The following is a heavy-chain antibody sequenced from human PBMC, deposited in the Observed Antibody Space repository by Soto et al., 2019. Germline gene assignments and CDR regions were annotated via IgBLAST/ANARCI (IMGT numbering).Heavy chain of an antibody. CDR1: GFNLSNSG. Sequence: GGSLRLSCSASGFNLSNSGMFCVRQAPWKGLEWISYISRSHSAIYYADSVKGRVTMSRDDAKNSLFLQMKSLRDGDRAVYYCATEGPTGYIPSNIESWGQAVPVHVSS. V-gene: IGHV3-48*02. J-gene: IGHJ4*02. CDR3: ATEGPTGYIPSNIES. D-gene: IGHD5-12*01. CDR2: ISRSHSAI.